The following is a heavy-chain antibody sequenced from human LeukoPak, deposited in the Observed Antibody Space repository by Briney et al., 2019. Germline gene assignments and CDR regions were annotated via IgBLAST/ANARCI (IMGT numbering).Heavy chain of an antibody. CDR3: ARGSRSGGFDP. Sequence: SETLSLTCTVSGGSISSGGYSWSWIRQHPGKGLEWIGYIYYSGSTYYNPSLKSRVTISVDTSKNQFSLKLSSVTAADTAVYYCARGSRSGGFDPWGQGTLVTVSS. J-gene: IGHJ5*02. D-gene: IGHD3-10*01. CDR2: IYYSGST. V-gene: IGHV4-31*03. CDR1: GGSISSGGYS.